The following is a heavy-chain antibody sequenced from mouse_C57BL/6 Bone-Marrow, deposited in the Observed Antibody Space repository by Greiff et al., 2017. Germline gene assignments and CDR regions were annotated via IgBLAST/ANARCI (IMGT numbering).Heavy chain of an antibody. J-gene: IGHJ1*03. CDR3: ARPRRNWYFDV. CDR2: ITPNNGGT. Sequence: EVQLQESGPELVKPGASVKMSCKASGYTFPDYNMHWVKTSHGKSLEWIGYITPNNGGTSYNQKFKGKATLTVKKSTSTAYMEPRSLTAEYSAVYYCARPRRNWYFDVWGTGTTVTVAS. CDR1: GYTFPDYN. V-gene: IGHV1-22*01. D-gene: IGHD6-1*01.